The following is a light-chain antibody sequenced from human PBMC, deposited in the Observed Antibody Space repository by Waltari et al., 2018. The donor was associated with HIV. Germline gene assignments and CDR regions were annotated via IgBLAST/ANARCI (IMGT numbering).Light chain of an antibody. CDR1: SSDVGGYNY. V-gene: IGLV2-8*01. CDR2: EVS. J-gene: IGLJ2*01. Sequence: QSALTQPPSASGSPGQSVTISCTGTSSDVGGYNYVSWYQQHPGKAPKLMIYEVSKRPSGVPDRFSGSKSGHTASLTVSGLQAEDEAEYYCSSYAGSKNLVFGGGTKLTVL. CDR3: SSYAGSKNLV.